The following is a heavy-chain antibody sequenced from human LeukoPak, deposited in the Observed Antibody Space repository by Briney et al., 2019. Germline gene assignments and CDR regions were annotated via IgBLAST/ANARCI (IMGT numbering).Heavy chain of an antibody. J-gene: IGHJ6*03. CDR3: ARVTGGDYYYYYYMNV. D-gene: IGHD4-17*01. V-gene: IGHV3-11*01. Sequence: GGSLRLSCAASGFTFSDYYMSWIRQAPGKGLEWVSYISSSGNTIYYADSVKGRFTISRDNAKNSLYLQMNSLRAEDTAVYYCARVTGGDYYYYYYMNVWGKGTTVTISS. CDR1: GFTFSDYY. CDR2: ISSSGNTI.